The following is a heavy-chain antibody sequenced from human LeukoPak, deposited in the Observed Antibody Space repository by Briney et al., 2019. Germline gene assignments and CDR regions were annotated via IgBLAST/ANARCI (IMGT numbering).Heavy chain of an antibody. V-gene: IGHV4-59*01. CDR2: IDYRGST. D-gene: IGHD5-12*01. J-gene: IGHJ3*02. Sequence: SETLSLTCTVSGGSISTYYWSWIRQSPGKGLEWIAYIDYRGSTTYNPSLRSRVTISVDTSRNQFSLKLSSVTAADTAVYYCARSRSGYCYDHAAFEIWGQGTLVTVSS. CDR1: GGSISTYY. CDR3: ARSRSGYCYDHAAFEI.